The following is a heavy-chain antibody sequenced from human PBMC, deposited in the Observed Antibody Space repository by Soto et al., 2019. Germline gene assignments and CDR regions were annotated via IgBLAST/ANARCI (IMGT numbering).Heavy chain of an antibody. CDR3: ARAVVVVVPARGYYYYMDV. CDR1: GGSFSGYY. CDR2: INHSGST. V-gene: IGHV4-34*01. D-gene: IGHD2-2*01. J-gene: IGHJ6*03. Sequence: SETLSLTCAVYGGSFSGYYWSWIRQPPGKGLEWVGEINHSGSTNYNPSLKSRVTISVDTSKNQFSLKLSSVTAADTAVYYCARAVVVVVPARGYYYYMDVWGKGTTVTVSS.